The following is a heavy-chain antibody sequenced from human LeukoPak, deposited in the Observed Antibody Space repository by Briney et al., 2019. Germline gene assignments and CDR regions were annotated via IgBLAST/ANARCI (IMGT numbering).Heavy chain of an antibody. CDR3: ARAYGSGSYLLYYYYYYGMDV. Sequence: ASVKVSCKASGYTFTSYGTSWVRQAPGQGLEWMGWISAYNGNTNYAQKLQGRVTMTTDTSTSTAYMELRSLRSDDTAVYYCARAYGSGSYLLYYYYYYGMDVWGQGTTVTVSS. V-gene: IGHV1-18*01. CDR1: GYTFTSYG. J-gene: IGHJ6*02. D-gene: IGHD3-10*01. CDR2: ISAYNGNT.